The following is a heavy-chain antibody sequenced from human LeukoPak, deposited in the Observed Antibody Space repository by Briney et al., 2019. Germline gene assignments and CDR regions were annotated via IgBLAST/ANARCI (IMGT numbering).Heavy chain of an antibody. V-gene: IGHV4-59*13. D-gene: IGHD4-17*01. CDR3: ARTTLTYGDYDAFDI. Sequence: PSETLSLTCTVSGGSISSYYWSWIRQPQGKGRNGIGYIYYSGSTNYNPSLKSRVTISVDTSKNQFSLKLSSVTAADTAVYYCARTTLTYGDYDAFDIWGQGTMVTVSS. J-gene: IGHJ3*02. CDR1: GGSISSYY. CDR2: IYYSGST.